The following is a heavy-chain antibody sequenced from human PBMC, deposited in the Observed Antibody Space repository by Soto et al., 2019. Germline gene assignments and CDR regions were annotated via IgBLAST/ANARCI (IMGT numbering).Heavy chain of an antibody. CDR3: ARAMRGYFDWFDP. CDR2: INPNSGGT. J-gene: IGHJ5*02. D-gene: IGHD3-9*01. CDR1: GYTFTGYY. Sequence: ASVKVSCKASGYTFTGYYMHWVRQAPGQGLEWMGWINPNSGGTNYAQKFQGRVTMTGDTSISTAYMELSRLRSDDTAVYYCARAMRGYFDWFDPWGQGTLVTVSS. V-gene: IGHV1-2*02.